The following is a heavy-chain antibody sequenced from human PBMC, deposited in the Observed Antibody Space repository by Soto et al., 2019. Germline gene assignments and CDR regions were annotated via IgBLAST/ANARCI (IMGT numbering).Heavy chain of an antibody. CDR1: GGSISSYY. CDR3: ARGSIAARRRNWFDP. V-gene: IGHV4-59*01. J-gene: IGHJ5*02. CDR2: IYYSGST. D-gene: IGHD6-6*01. Sequence: PSETLSLTCTVSGGSISSYYWSWIRQPPGKGLEWIGYIYYSGSTNYNPSLKSRVTISVDTSKNQFSLKLSSVTAADTAVYYCARGSIAARRRNWFDPWGQGTLVTVSS.